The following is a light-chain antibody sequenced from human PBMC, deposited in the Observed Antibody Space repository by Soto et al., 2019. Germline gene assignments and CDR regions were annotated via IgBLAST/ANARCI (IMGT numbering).Light chain of an antibody. J-gene: IGLJ2*01. CDR1: SSNIGSNS. CDR2: SSN. Sequence: QSVLTQPPSASGTPGQRVTISCSGSSSNIGSNSVNWYQQLPGTDPKLLMYSSNQRPSGVPDRFSGSKSGTSASLAISGLQSEDEADYYCAAWDDSLTGVVVGGGTKLTVL. CDR3: AAWDDSLTGVV. V-gene: IGLV1-44*01.